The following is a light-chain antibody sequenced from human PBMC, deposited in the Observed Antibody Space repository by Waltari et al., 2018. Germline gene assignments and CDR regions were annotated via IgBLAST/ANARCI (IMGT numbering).Light chain of an antibody. CDR3: QKYVNLPAT. CDR2: DAS. J-gene: IGKJ1*01. V-gene: IGKV3-20*01. Sequence: EIVLTQSPGTLSLSPGERATLSCRASQSVGRYLAWYQQKPGQAPRLPIYDASTRATGIPDRFSGSGSGTDFSLNLRRLESEDFAVYYCQKYVNLPATFGQGTKVEIK. CDR1: QSVGRY.